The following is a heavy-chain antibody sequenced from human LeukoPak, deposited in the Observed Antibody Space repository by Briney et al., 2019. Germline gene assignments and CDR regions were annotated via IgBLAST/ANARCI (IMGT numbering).Heavy chain of an antibody. D-gene: IGHD6-13*01. CDR3: ARSIAAAGTFDY. Sequence: SETLSLTCAVYGGSFSSYYWSWIRQPPGKGLEWIGEINHSGSTNYNPSLKSRVTISVDTSKNQFSLKLRSVTAADTAVYYCARSIAAAGTFDYWGQGTLVTVSS. J-gene: IGHJ4*02. CDR1: GGSFSSYY. CDR2: INHSGST. V-gene: IGHV4-34*01.